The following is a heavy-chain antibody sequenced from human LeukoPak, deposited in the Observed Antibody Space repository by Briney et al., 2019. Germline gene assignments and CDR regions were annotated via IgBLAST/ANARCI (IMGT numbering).Heavy chain of an antibody. V-gene: IGHV3-9*01. CDR1: GFTFDDYA. CDR3: AKDPYGTRYFDY. CDR2: ISWNSGSI. D-gene: IGHD2-2*01. J-gene: IGHJ4*02. Sequence: GGSLRLSRAASGFTFDDYAMHWVRQAPGKGLEWVSGISWNSGSIGYADSVKGRFTISRDNAKNTVYLQMNSLRAEDTAVYYCAKDPYGTRYFDYWGQGTLVTVSS.